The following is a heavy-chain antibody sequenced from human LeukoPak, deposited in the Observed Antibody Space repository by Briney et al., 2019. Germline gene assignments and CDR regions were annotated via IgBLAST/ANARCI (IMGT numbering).Heavy chain of an antibody. J-gene: IGHJ6*02. CDR2: ISGSGGST. D-gene: IGHD3-16*01. V-gene: IGHV3-23*01. Sequence: GSLRLSCAASGFTFSSYAMSWVRQAPGKGLEWVSAISGSGGSTYYADSVKGRFTISRDNSNNTLYLQMNSLRAEDTAVYYCAKDLGRTWGPYYGMDVWGQGTTVTVSS. CDR3: AKDLGRTWGPYYGMDV. CDR1: GFTFSSYA.